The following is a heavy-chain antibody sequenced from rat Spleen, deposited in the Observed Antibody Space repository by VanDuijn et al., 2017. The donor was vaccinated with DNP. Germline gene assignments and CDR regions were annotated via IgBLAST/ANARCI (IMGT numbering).Heavy chain of an antibody. J-gene: IGHJ4*01. CDR3: AKDLWYYAMDV. D-gene: IGHD4-6*01. CDR2: INTDGGST. CDR1: GFTFTNYW. V-gene: IGHV5-58*01. Sequence: VQLKESGPGLVQPSQTLSLTCTVSGFTFTNYWMIWIRPVPGKGLEWVASINTDGGSTYYPDSVKGRFTISRDNAENIVYLRMNSLRSEDTATYYGAKDLWYYAMDVWGQGTSVTVSS.